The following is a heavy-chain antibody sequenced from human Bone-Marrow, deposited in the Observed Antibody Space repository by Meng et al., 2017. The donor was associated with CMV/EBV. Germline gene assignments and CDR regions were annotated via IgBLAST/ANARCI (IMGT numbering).Heavy chain of an antibody. CDR1: GGTFSSYA. Sequence: SVKVSCKASGGTFSSYAISWVRQAPGQGLEWMGGIIPIFGTANYAQKFQGRVTITTDESTSTAYMELSSLRSEDTAVYYCASLYDFWRVGMDVWGQGTTVTVSS. V-gene: IGHV1-69*05. D-gene: IGHD3-3*01. CDR2: IIPIFGTA. CDR3: ASLYDFWRVGMDV. J-gene: IGHJ6*02.